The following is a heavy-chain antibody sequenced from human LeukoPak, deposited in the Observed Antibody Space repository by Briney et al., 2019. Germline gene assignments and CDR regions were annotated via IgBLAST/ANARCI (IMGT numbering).Heavy chain of an antibody. D-gene: IGHD3-22*01. V-gene: IGHV1-69*05. Sequence: SVKVACKASGGTFSSYAISWVRQAPGQGLEWMGGIIPIFGTASYAQKFQGRVTITTDESTSTAYMGLSRLRSEDTAVYYCARGEYYYDRSGYLDYWGQGPLVTVSS. J-gene: IGHJ4*02. CDR3: ARGEYYYDRSGYLDY. CDR1: GGTFSSYA. CDR2: IIPIFGTA.